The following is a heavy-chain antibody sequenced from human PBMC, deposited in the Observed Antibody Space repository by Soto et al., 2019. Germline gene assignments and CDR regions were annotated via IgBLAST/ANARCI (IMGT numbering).Heavy chain of an antibody. CDR1: GGTFSSYA. Sequence: QVQLVQSGAEVKKPGSSVKVSCKASGGTFSSYAISWVRQAPGQGLEWMGGIIPIFGTANYAQKFQGRVMIAADESTSTAYMELSSLRSEDTAVYYCSRDLGGGSDTGYFGLWGQGTLVTVS. D-gene: IGHD3-16*01. V-gene: IGHV1-69*01. CDR3: SRDLGGGSDTGYFGL. CDR2: IIPIFGTA. J-gene: IGHJ4*02.